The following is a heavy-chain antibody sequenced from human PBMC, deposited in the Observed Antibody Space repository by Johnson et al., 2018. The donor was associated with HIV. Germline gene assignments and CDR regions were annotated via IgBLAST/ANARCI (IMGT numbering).Heavy chain of an antibody. Sequence: VQLVESGGGLVQSGGSLRLSCGASGFSVSNNYMNWVRQAPGKGLEWVSVLYSGGNTYYADSVRGRFTISRDNSKNTLYLQMSSLKVEDTGMYYCAREGESQQLALGDAFECWGQGTMVIVSS. CDR2: LYSGGNT. J-gene: IGHJ3*01. V-gene: IGHV3-66*01. CDR3: AREGESQQLALGDAFEC. CDR1: GFSVSNNY. D-gene: IGHD6-13*01.